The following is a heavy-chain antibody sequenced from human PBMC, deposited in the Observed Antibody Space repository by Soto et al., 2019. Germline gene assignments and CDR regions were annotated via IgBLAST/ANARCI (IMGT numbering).Heavy chain of an antibody. CDR1: GFSFTTAGVA. V-gene: IGHV2-5*01. J-gene: IGHJ4*02. CDR2: IYYNDDR. CDR3: AHSDGGYEIIYFDF. Sequence: QITLQESGPTLGKPTQPLPLTCTFSGFSFTTAGVAVGWIRQTPGGALEWLTLIYYNDDRRFSPSLKTRLTITGDTSKNQVVLSLTNVDPGDTATYFCAHSDGGYEIIYFDFWGQGIPVTVSS. D-gene: IGHD5-12*01.